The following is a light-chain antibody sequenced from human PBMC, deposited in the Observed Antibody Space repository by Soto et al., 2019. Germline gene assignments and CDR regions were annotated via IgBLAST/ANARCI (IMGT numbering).Light chain of an antibody. J-gene: IGKJ4*01. CDR3: QQTYSTPNT. CDR1: QSISSY. V-gene: IGKV1-39*01. Sequence: DIQMTQSPSSLSASVGDRVTITCRASQSISSYLNWYQQKPGKAPKLLIYGASSLQSGVPSRFSGSGSGTDYTLTISSLQPEDVTTYYCQQTYSTPNTFGGGTKVEIK. CDR2: GAS.